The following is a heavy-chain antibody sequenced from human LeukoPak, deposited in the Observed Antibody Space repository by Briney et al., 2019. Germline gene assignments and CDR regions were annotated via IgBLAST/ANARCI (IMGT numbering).Heavy chain of an antibody. CDR3: ARDRSSXXXXDX. CDR1: GFTFSSYG. D-gene: IGHD6-13*01. V-gene: IGHV3-30*02. CDR2: IRYDGSNK. J-gene: IGHJ4*02. Sequence: GGSLRLSCAASGFTFSSYGMHWVRQAPGKGLEWVAFIRYDGSNKYYADSVKGRFTISRDNSKNSLYRQMNSLRADDTAVYYCARDRSSXXXXDXXGQGXLVTV.